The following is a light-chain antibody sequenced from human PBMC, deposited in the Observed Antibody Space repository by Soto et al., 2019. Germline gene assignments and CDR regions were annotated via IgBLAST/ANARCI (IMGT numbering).Light chain of an antibody. J-gene: IGKJ4*01. CDR3: QQYDTYPLT. V-gene: IGKV1-5*03. CDR1: QSISNW. CDR2: KAS. Sequence: DIQMTQSPSTLSASVGDRVTITCRASQSISNWLAWYQQKPGKAPNLLIYKASNLESGVPSRFSGSGSGTEFTLTISGLQPEDVASYYCQQYDTYPLTFGGGTKVDIK.